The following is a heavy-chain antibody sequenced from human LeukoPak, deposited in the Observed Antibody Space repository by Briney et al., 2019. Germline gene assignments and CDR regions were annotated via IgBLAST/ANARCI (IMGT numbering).Heavy chain of an antibody. Sequence: GGSLRLSCAASGFTFSSYAMSWVRQAPGKGLEWVSATGGSGRSTHYADSVRGRFTISRDNSKNTLYLQMNSLRAEDTAVYYCARQTAGIAAGQYYFDYWGQGTLVTVSS. D-gene: IGHD6-13*01. CDR3: ARQTAGIAAGQYYFDY. CDR2: TGGSGRST. V-gene: IGHV3-23*01. J-gene: IGHJ4*02. CDR1: GFTFSSYA.